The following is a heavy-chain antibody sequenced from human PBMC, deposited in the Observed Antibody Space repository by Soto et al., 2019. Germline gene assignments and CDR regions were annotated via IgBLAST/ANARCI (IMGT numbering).Heavy chain of an antibody. V-gene: IGHV3-64*01. D-gene: IGHD3-10*01. CDR2: ISSNGVGT. CDR1: GFTLSGYA. CDR3: ARRARSDFYYMDV. J-gene: IGHJ6*03. Sequence: EVQLAESGGGLAQPGGSLRLSCAASGFTLSGYAMDWVRQAPGKGLEYVSGISSNGVGTYYANSVQGRFTISRDNSKNTVYLQMGSLRPEAMAVYYCARRARSDFYYMDVWGKGTTVTVS.